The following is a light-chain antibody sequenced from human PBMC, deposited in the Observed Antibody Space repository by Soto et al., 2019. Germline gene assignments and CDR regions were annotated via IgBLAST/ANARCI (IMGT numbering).Light chain of an antibody. CDR1: QSVSSN. Sequence: EIVMTQSPATLSVSPGERATLSCRASQSVSSNLAWYQQKPGQAPRLLIYGASTRATVIPARFSGSGSGTEFTLTISSLQYEDFAVYYCQQYNNWPPWTFGQVTKVEIK. CDR2: GAS. CDR3: QQYNNWPPWT. V-gene: IGKV3-15*01. J-gene: IGKJ1*01.